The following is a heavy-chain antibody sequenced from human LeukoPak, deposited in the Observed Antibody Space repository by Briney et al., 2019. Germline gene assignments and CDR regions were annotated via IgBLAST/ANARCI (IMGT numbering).Heavy chain of an antibody. V-gene: IGHV3-48*02. Sequence: GGSLRLSCAASGFTFSSYSMNRVRQAPGKGLEWVSYISSSSSTIYYADSVKGRFTISRDNAKNSLYLQMNSLRDEDTAVYYCARATTSDSSGYYYSYYYYGMDVWGQGTTVTVSS. CDR2: ISSSSSTI. D-gene: IGHD3-22*01. CDR3: ARATTSDSSGYYYSYYYYGMDV. CDR1: GFTFSSYS. J-gene: IGHJ6*02.